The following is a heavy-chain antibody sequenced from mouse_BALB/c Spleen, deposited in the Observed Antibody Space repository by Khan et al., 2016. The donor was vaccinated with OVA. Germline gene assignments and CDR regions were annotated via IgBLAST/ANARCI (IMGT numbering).Heavy chain of an antibody. CDR1: GYSFTSYW. CDR2: ISPGNSDT. D-gene: IGHD1-1*01. CDR3: TRAGYGAFAY. Sequence: EVQLQQPGTVLARPGASVKVSCKASGYSFTSYWMHWVKQRPGQGLEWIGGISPGNSDTVHNQKFKGKAKLTAVTSASTAYMDLSSLANEDSAVYYCTRAGYGAFAYWGQGTLVTVSA. V-gene: IGHV1-5*01. J-gene: IGHJ3*01.